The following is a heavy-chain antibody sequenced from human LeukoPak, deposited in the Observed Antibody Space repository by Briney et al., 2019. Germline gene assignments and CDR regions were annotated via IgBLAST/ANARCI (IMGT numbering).Heavy chain of an antibody. CDR1: GFTVSSNY. CDR2: IYSGGST. J-gene: IGHJ5*02. Sequence: GGSLRLSCAASGFTVSSNYMSWVRQAPGKGLDWVSVIYSGGSTYYADSAKGRFTISRDNAKNSLYLQMNSLRAEDTAVYYCAREGSGTTNWFDPWGQGTLVTVSS. D-gene: IGHD1-7*01. CDR3: AREGSGTTNWFDP. V-gene: IGHV3-66*01.